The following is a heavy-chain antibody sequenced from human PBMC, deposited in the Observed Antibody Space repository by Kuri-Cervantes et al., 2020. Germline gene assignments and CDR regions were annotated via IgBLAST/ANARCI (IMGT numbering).Heavy chain of an antibody. V-gene: IGHV4-39*02. CDR2: IYYSGST. Sequence: GSLRLSCTVSGGSISSSSYYWGWIRQPPGKGLEWIGSIYYSGSTYYNPSLKSRVTISVDTSKNQFSLKLSSVTAADTAVYYCAGESGYPAFDIWGQGTMVTVSS. CDR1: GGSISSSSYY. J-gene: IGHJ3*02. D-gene: IGHD3-22*01. CDR3: AGESGYPAFDI.